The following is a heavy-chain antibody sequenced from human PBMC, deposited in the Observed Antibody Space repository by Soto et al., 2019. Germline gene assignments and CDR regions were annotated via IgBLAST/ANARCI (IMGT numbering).Heavy chain of an antibody. Sequence: GSLVLACSASGFTFSSYGMHWVRQAPGKGLEWVAVISYDGSNKYYADSVKGRFTISRDNSKNTLYLQMKSLRAEDTAVYYCAKAGYVRRYSYYYGMDVWGQGTKVTVYS. CDR2: ISYDGSNK. CDR3: AKAGYVRRYSYYYGMDV. V-gene: IGHV3-30*18. J-gene: IGHJ6*02. D-gene: IGHD3-9*01. CDR1: GFTFSSYG.